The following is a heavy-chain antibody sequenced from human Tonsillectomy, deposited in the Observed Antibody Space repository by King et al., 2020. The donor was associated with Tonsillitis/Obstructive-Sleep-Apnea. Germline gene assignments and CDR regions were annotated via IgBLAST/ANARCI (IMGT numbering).Heavy chain of an antibody. D-gene: IGHD2-2*01. CDR3: ARVDSDIVVVPTVYYYYYYMDV. CDR2: IWYDGSNK. J-gene: IGHJ6*03. Sequence: VQLVESGGGVVQPGRSLRLSCAASGFTFSSYGMLWVRQAPGKGLEWVAVIWYDGSNKYYADSVKGRFTISRDNSKNTLYLQMNSLRAEDTAVYYCARVDSDIVVVPTVYYYYYYMDVWGKGTTVTVSS. V-gene: IGHV3-33*01. CDR1: GFTFSSYG.